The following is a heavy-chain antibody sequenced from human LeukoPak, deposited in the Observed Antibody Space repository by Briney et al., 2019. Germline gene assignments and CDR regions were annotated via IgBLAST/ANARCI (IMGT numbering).Heavy chain of an antibody. Sequence: ASVKVSCKASGYNFTTFSIAWVRPAPGQGLEWMGWINANNGKTHYAQKFHDRVTMTTDASTNTAYMELRGLKSDDTAMYYCSRDSTLGAAVDFNFWGQGTLVAVPS. CDR3: SRDSTLGAAVDFNF. V-gene: IGHV1-18*01. J-gene: IGHJ4*02. D-gene: IGHD3-16*01. CDR2: INANNGKT. CDR1: GYNFTTFS.